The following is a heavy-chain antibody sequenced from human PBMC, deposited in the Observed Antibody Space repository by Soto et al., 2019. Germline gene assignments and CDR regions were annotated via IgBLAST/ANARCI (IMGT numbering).Heavy chain of an antibody. Sequence: SETLSLTCTVSGGSISSYYWSWIRQPPGKGLEWIGYIYYSGSTNYSPSLKSRVTISVDTSKNQFSLKLSSVTAADTAVYYCARWAEYYYDSSGGGDAFDIWGQGTMVTVSS. D-gene: IGHD3-22*01. CDR2: IYYSGST. J-gene: IGHJ3*02. CDR1: GGSISSYY. CDR3: ARWAEYYYDSSGGGDAFDI. V-gene: IGHV4-59*01.